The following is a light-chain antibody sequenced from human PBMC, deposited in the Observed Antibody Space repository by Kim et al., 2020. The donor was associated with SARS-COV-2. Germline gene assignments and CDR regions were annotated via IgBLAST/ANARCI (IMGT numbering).Light chain of an antibody. CDR2: GAS. CDR1: QSVRSSN. CDR3: QQYGTSPNT. V-gene: IGKV3-20*01. Sequence: LSPGERATLSCRASQSVRSSNLAWYQQKRGQAPRLLIYGASSRATGIADRFSGSGSGTDFTLTISTLEPEDFAVYYCQQYGTSPNTFGQGTKLEIK. J-gene: IGKJ2*01.